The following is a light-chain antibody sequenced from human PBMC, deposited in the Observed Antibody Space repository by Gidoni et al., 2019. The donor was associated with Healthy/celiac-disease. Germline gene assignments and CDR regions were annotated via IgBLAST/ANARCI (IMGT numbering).Light chain of an antibody. J-gene: IGKJ4*01. CDR1: QSVLYSSNNKNY. CDR2: WAS. CDR3: HKYYTTPLT. V-gene: IGKV4-1*01. Sequence: DIVMTQSPDSLAVSLGERATINCKSSQSVLYSSNNKNYLAWYQQKPGQPPKLLIYWASTRNSGVPDRFSGSGSGTDFTLTISSLQAEDLAVYYCHKYYTTPLTFGGGTKVEIK.